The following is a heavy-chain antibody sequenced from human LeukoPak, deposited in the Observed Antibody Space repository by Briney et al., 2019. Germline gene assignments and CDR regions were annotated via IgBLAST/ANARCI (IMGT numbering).Heavy chain of an antibody. CDR2: VYYTGST. CDR3: ARAGSGSHRWNWGY. D-gene: IGHD3-10*01. Sequence: SQTLSLTCTVSGDSISSGAYYWSWVRQLPEKGLECLGYVYYTGSTNYNPSLKSRVTISVDTSKNQFSLKLSSVTAADTTVYYCARAGSGSHRWNWGYWGQGTLVTVSS. CDR1: GDSISSGAYY. V-gene: IGHV4-61*08. J-gene: IGHJ4*02.